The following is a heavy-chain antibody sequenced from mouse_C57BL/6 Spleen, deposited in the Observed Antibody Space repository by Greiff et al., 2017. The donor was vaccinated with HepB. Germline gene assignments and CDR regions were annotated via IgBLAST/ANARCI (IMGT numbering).Heavy chain of an antibody. Sequence: QVQLQQSGAELVRPGASVKLSCKASGYTFTDYYINWVKQRPGQGLEWIARIYPGSGNTYYNEKFKGKATLTAEKSSSTAYMQLSSLTSEDSAVYFCAREADGYDGGWYFDVWGTGTTVTVSS. D-gene: IGHD2-2*01. CDR1: GYTFTDYY. V-gene: IGHV1-76*01. CDR3: AREADGYDGGWYFDV. CDR2: IYPGSGNT. J-gene: IGHJ1*03.